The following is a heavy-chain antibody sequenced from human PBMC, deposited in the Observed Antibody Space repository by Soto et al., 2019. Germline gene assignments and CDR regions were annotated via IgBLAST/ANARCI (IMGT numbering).Heavy chain of an antibody. J-gene: IGHJ5*02. Sequence: ASVKVSCKASGYSFTNYNIYWLRQAPGQRLEWMGWINGGNGYTKYSQIFQGRVTFTRDTSATTVYMELRSLRSEDTAVYYCARGYGSSSFDPWGQGALVTVYS. CDR2: INGGNGYT. V-gene: IGHV1-3*01. CDR3: ARGYGSSSFDP. D-gene: IGHD6-13*01. CDR1: GYSFTNYN.